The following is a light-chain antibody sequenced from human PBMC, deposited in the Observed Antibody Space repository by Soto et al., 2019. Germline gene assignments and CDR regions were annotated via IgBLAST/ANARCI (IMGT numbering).Light chain of an antibody. CDR3: QHYDTYSP. J-gene: IGKJ4*02. V-gene: IGKV1-5*03. Sequence: DIQMTQSPSTLSASVGDRVTITFRASQTISSRLAWYQQKPGKAPKLLIYKTSSLESGVPSRLSGSGSGTEFTLTISSLQPDDLGIYYCQHYDTYSPFGGGTKVEIK. CDR2: KTS. CDR1: QTISSR.